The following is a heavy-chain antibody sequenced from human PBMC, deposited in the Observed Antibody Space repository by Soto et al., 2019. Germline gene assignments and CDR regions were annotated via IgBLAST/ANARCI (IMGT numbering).Heavy chain of an antibody. CDR3: ARAGEGYYYGSGSYHNWFDP. CDR2: IYHSGST. Sequence: QLQLQESGSGLVKPSQTLSLTCAVSGGSISSGGYSWSWIRQPPGKGLEWIGYIYHSGSTYYNPSVKRRCTIPVDRSKNQFPRKLSSVTAADTAVYYCARAGEGYYYGSGSYHNWFDPWGQGTLVTVSS. CDR1: GGSISSGGYS. D-gene: IGHD3-10*01. J-gene: IGHJ5*02. V-gene: IGHV4-30-2*01.